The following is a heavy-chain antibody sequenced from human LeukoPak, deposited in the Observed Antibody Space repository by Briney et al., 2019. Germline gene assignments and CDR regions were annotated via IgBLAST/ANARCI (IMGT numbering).Heavy chain of an antibody. V-gene: IGHV4-34*01. J-gene: IGHJ3*02. Sequence: PSETLSLTCAVYGWSFSGYYWSWIRHPPGEGLEWIGEINHSGSTNYNPSLKSRVTISVDTSKNQFSLKLSSVTAADTAVYYCARRSRYNWNPGKAFDIWGQGTMVTVSS. D-gene: IGHD1-20*01. CDR1: GWSFSGYY. CDR3: ARRSRYNWNPGKAFDI. CDR2: INHSGST.